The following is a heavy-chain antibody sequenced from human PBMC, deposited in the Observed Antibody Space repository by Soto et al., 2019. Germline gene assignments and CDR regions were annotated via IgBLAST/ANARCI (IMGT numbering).Heavy chain of an antibody. CDR3: ARDQGAGWFVRHFEL. Sequence: EVQLVESGGGLVQPGGSLRLSCADSGFTFSSYSMNWVRQAPEKGLEWVSYISSRSSTIYYADSVKGRFTISRDKAKNSLYLQMNSPRDEDTAVYYCARDQGAGWFVRHFELWGRGTLVTVSS. CDR2: ISSRSSTI. D-gene: IGHD3-10*01. V-gene: IGHV3-48*02. CDR1: GFTFSSYS. J-gene: IGHJ2*01.